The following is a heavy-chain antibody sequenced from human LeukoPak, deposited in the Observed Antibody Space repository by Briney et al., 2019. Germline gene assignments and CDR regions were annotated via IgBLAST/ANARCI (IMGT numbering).Heavy chain of an antibody. CDR2: IYYSGST. V-gene: IGHV4-39*01. Sequence: SETLSLTCTVSGGSISSSSYYWGWIRQPPGKGLEWIGSIYYSGSTYYNPSLKSRVTISVDTSKNQFSLKLSSVTAADTAVYYCARRRGQWLVLWGQGTLVTVSS. CDR1: GGSISSSSYY. CDR3: ARRRGQWLVL. D-gene: IGHD6-19*01. J-gene: IGHJ4*02.